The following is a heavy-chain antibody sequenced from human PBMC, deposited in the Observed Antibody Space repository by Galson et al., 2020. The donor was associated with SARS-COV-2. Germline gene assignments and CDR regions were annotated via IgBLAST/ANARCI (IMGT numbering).Heavy chain of an antibody. CDR3: AKAPSSYYVMYG. Sequence: GGSLRLSCAASGFTFSSYGMHWVRQAPGKGLEWVAVIWHDGSNKYYADSVQGRFTISRDNSKNTLYLQMNSLRAEDTAVYYCAKAPSSYYVMYGWGQGTSVTVSS. CDR1: GFTFSSYG. V-gene: IGHV3-33*06. CDR2: IWHDGSNK. J-gene: IGHJ6*02.